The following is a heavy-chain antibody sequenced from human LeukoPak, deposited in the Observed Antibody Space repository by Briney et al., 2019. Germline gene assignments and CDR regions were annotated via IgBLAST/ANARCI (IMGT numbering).Heavy chain of an antibody. J-gene: IGHJ3*02. V-gene: IGHV4-59*08. CDR2: IYSSGTT. D-gene: IGHD3-16*01. Sequence: PSETLSLTCTVSGGSIRSYYWSWIRQPPGKGQEWNGYIYSSGTTYYNPSLKSRVTISLDTSKTQFSLKLSSVTAADTAIYYCARHVWLGPFDIWGQGTMVTVSS. CDR1: GGSIRSYY. CDR3: ARHVWLGPFDI.